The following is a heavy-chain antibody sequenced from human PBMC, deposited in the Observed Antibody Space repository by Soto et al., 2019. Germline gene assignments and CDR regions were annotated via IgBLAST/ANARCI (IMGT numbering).Heavy chain of an antibody. CDR1: GFTFSSYG. Sequence: PGGSLRLSCAASGFTFSSYGMHWVRQAPGKGLEWVAVIWHDGNNKYYADSVRGRFIISRDNSKNRLYLQMNSLRAEDTAVYYCASDLVGASDSYGLDVWGPGTPVTVSS. D-gene: IGHD1-26*01. J-gene: IGHJ6*02. CDR2: IWHDGNNK. CDR3: ASDLVGASDSYGLDV. V-gene: IGHV3-33*08.